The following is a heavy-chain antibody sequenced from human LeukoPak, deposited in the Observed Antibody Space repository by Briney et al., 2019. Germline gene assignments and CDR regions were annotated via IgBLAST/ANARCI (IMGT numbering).Heavy chain of an antibody. J-gene: IGHJ4*02. V-gene: IGHV3-23*01. CDR3: AKEQRIRHCSEGVCMEGYYFDY. Sequence: GGSLRLSCTGSGFPFNMFAMNWVRQAPGQGLEWFSCLSRGGETRKYADSVKGRFTVSRDASKNMVFLQMNDLRPEDTAVYYCAKEQRIRHCSEGVCMEGYYFDYWGQGSLVTVSS. D-gene: IGHD2-8*01. CDR1: GFPFNMFA. CDR2: LSRGGETR.